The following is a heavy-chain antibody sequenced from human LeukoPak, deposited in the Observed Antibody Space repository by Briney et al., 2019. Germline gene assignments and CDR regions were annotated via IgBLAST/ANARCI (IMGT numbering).Heavy chain of an antibody. CDR2: INHSGST. CDR3: ARGLRTRGWGY. J-gene: IGHJ4*02. V-gene: IGHV4-34*01. D-gene: IGHD6-19*01. Sequence: SETLSLTCAVYGGSFSGYYWSWIRQPPGKGLEWIGEINHSGSTNYNPSLKSRVTISVDTSKNQFSLRLSSVTAADTAVYYCARGLRTRGWGYWGQGTLVTVSS. CDR1: GGSFSGYY.